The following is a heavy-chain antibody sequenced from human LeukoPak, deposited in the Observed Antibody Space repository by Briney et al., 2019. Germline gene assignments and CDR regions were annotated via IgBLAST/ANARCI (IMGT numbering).Heavy chain of an antibody. CDR2: ICPDGTVT. Sequence: GGSLRLSCAASGFTFSTYCMHWVRQAPGKGPMWVSRICPDGTVTNYADSVKARFIISRDNARNTVYLQMNSLRVEDTAVYYCVRDRVYSSSSRYYYGMDVWGQGTTITVSS. V-gene: IGHV3-74*01. D-gene: IGHD6-6*01. J-gene: IGHJ6*02. CDR1: GFTFSTYC. CDR3: VRDRVYSSSSRYYYGMDV.